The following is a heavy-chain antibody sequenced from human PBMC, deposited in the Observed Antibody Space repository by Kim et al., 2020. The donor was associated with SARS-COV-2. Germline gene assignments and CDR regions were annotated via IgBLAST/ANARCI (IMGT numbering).Heavy chain of an antibody. CDR1: GFTLSGSA. V-gene: IGHV3-73*01. CDR2: IRSKANSYAT. J-gene: IGHJ6*02. D-gene: IGHD6-13*01. Sequence: GGSLRLSCAASGFTLSGSAMHWVRQASGKGLEWVGRIRSKANSYATAYAASVKGRFTISRDDSKNTASLQMNSLKTEDTAVYYCHEAGDYYYYGMDVWGQGTTVTVS. CDR3: HEAGDYYYYGMDV.